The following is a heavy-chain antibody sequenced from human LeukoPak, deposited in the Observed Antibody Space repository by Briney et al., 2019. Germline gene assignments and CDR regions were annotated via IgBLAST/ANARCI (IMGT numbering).Heavy chain of an antibody. Sequence: PGGSLRLSCAASGFTFSSYWMHWVGQAPGKGLVWVSRISSDGSYTIYADSVKGRFTISRDNAKNTLYLQMNSLRAEDTAVYYCAREYCSGGTCFDVFDIWGQGTMVTVSS. CDR2: ISSDGSYT. CDR3: AREYCSGGTCFDVFDI. CDR1: GFTFSSYW. D-gene: IGHD2-15*01. V-gene: IGHV3-74*01. J-gene: IGHJ3*02.